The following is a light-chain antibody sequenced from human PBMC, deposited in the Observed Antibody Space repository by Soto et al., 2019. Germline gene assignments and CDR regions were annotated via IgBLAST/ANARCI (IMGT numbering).Light chain of an antibody. CDR1: SSDVGGSNY. CDR2: DVN. CDR3: TSYRRGPLYV. J-gene: IGLJ1*01. V-gene: IGLV2-14*03. Sequence: QSPWAHPASVSGSPGQSRNVSCTGMSSDVGGSNYVSWYQQHPGKAPRLIIFDVNNRPSGVSPRFSGSKSGNTASLTISGLQAEDEAHYFCTSYRRGPLYVFGTGTKVTVL.